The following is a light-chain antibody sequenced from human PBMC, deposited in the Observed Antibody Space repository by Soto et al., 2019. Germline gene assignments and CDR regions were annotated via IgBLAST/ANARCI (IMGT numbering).Light chain of an antibody. J-gene: IGLJ3*02. CDR1: SSDVGGYNY. V-gene: IGLV2-8*01. CDR2: EVS. Sequence: QSALTQPPSASGSPRQSVTISCTGTSSDVGGYNYVSWYQQHPGKAPKLMIYEVSQRPSGVPDRFSGSKSGNTDSLTVSGLQAEDEADYYCSSYAGSNNLVFGGGTKLTVL. CDR3: SSYAGSNNLV.